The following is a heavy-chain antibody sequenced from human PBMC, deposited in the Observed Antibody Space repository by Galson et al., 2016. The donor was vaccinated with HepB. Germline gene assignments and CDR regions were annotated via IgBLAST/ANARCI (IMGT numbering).Heavy chain of an antibody. CDR3: TRSARWYYYGMDV. D-gene: IGHD4-23*01. CDR2: LSNDGRNK. Sequence: SLRLSCAASGYSVSRHGMHWVRQAPGKGLEWVAVLSNDGRNKYYADFVRGRFIIYRDNSKNTLYLQMNSLRGEDTAVYYCTRSARWYYYGMDVWGQGTTVTVSS. J-gene: IGHJ6*02. CDR1: GYSVSRHG. V-gene: IGHV3-30*03.